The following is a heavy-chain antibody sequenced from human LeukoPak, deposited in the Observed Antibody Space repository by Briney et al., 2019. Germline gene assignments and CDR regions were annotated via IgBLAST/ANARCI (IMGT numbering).Heavy chain of an antibody. J-gene: IGHJ4*02. V-gene: IGHV1-18*01. Sequence: ASVKVSCKASGYTFTSYGISWVRQAPGQGPEWMGWISAYNGNTNYAQKLQGRVTMTTHTSTSTAYMELRSLRSDDTAVYYCARVVLTGDYFDYWGQGTQVTVSS. D-gene: IGHD7-27*01. CDR1: GYTFTSYG. CDR3: ARVVLTGDYFDY. CDR2: ISAYNGNT.